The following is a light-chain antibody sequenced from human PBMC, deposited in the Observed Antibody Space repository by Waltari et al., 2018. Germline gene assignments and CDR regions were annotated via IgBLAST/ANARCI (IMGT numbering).Light chain of an antibody. J-gene: IGKJ5*01. CDR2: MVS. Sequence: VVLTQTPLSLPVTLGEPASISCTSSQSLVDRADGNTYLDWFLQKPGQAPQRLFFMVSHWASGVPDRFSGSGSATDFTLTISRLEPEDFAVYYCQQYGRFPVTFGQGTRLEIK. CDR3: QQYGRFPVT. V-gene: IGKV2-40*01. CDR1: QSLVDRADGNTY.